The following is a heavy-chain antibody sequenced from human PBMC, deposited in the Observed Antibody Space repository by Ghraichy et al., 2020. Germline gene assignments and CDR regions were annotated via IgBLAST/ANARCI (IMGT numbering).Heavy chain of an antibody. D-gene: IGHD3-22*01. J-gene: IGHJ6*03. CDR2: IYYSGST. V-gene: IGHV4-59*08. Sequence: SETLSLTCTVSGGSISSYYWSWIRQPPGKGLEWIGYIYYSGSTNYNPSLKSRVTISVDTSKNQFSLKLSSVTAADTAVYYCARAPYYYDSSGYGLGGYYYYYYMDVWGKGTTVTVSS. CDR3: ARAPYYYDSSGYGLGGYYYYYYMDV. CDR1: GGSISSYY.